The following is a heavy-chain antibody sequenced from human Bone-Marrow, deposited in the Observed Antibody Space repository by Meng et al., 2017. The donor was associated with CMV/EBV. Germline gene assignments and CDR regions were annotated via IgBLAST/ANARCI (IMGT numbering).Heavy chain of an antibody. CDR2: ISSGSSYI. D-gene: IGHD3-9*01. Sequence: GESLKISCAASGFTFSSYEMNWVRQAPGKGLEWVSSISSGSSYIYYADSVKGRFTISRDNAKDSLYLQMTSLRAEDTAVYFCVRSNNFEDWGQGTLVTVSS. V-gene: IGHV3-21*01. CDR3: VRSNNFED. CDR1: GFTFSSYE. J-gene: IGHJ4*02.